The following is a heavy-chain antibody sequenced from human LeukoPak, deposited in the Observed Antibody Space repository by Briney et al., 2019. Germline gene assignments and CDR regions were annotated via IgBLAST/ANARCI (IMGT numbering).Heavy chain of an antibody. CDR2: ISAYNGNT. J-gene: IGHJ4*02. V-gene: IGHV1-18*01. D-gene: IGHD2-15*01. CDR1: GYTFTSYG. CDR3: AREQLYCSGGSCYSVSDY. Sequence: ASVKVSCKASGYTFTSYGISWVRQAPGQGLEWMGWISAYNGNTNYAQKLQGRVTMTTDTSTSTAYMELRSLRSDDTAAYYCAREQLYCSGGSCYSVSDYWGQGTLVTVSS.